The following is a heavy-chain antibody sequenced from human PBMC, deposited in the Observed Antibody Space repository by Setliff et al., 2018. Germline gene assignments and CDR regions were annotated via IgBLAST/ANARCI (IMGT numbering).Heavy chain of an antibody. V-gene: IGHV3-7*01. D-gene: IGHD3-3*01. CDR3: ARDGGEY. CDR1: GFTFSSYC. J-gene: IGHJ4*02. CDR2: IKQDGSEK. Sequence: PGGSLRLSCAASGFTFSSYCMSWVRQAPGKGLEWVANIKQDGSEKYYVDSVKGRFTISRDNAKNSLYLQMNSLRAEDTAVYYCARDGGEYWGQGTLVTVSS.